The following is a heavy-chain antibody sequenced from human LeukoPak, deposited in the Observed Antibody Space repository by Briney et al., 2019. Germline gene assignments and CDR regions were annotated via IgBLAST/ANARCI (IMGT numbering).Heavy chain of an antibody. Sequence: ASVMVSCKASGYTFTGNFMHWVRQAPGQGPEWMGRVNPNSGGTHYAQKFQDRVTMTRDTSISTVYMELSSLRSDDTAVYYCARDQEGFDYWGQGTLVTVSS. CDR2: VNPNSGGT. V-gene: IGHV1-2*06. CDR3: ARDQEGFDY. CDR1: GYTFTGNF. J-gene: IGHJ4*02.